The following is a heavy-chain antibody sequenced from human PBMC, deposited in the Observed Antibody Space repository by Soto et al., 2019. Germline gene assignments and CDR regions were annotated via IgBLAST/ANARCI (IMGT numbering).Heavy chain of an antibody. V-gene: IGHV4-39*01. CDR3: ARSHIVVVVAATPSFDY. D-gene: IGHD2-15*01. CDR2: IYYSGST. CDR1: GGSISSSSYY. J-gene: IGHJ4*02. Sequence: QLQLQESGPGLVKPSETLSLTCTVSGGSISSSSYYWGWIRQPPGKGLEWIGSIYYSGSTYYNPSLKSRVTISVDTSKNKFSLKLSSVTAADTAVYYCARSHIVVVVAATPSFDYWGQGTLVTVSS.